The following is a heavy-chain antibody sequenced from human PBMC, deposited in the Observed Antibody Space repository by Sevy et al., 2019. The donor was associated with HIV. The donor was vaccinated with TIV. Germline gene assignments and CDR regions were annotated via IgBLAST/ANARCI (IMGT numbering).Heavy chain of an antibody. CDR1: GFTFSSYS. J-gene: IGHJ4*02. CDR2: ISSSSSYI. V-gene: IGHV3-21*01. CDR3: ARPSTQGSIAVAGTRLGY. D-gene: IGHD6-19*01. Sequence: GGSLRLSCAASGFTFSSYSMNWVRQAPGKGLEWVSSISSSSSYIYYADSVKGRFTISRDNAKNSLYLQMNSLRAEDTAVYYGARPSTQGSIAVAGTRLGYWGQGTLVTVSS.